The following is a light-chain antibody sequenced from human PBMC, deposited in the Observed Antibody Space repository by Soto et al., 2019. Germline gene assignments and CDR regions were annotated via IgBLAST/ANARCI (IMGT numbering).Light chain of an antibody. Sequence: EIVLTQSPATLSLSPGERATLSCRASQSVSSCLAWYQQKPGQAPRLLIYDASNRATGIPARFSGSGSGTYFTLTISSLEPEDFAVYYCQQSSNWPLTFGGGTKVEIK. J-gene: IGKJ4*01. CDR1: QSVSSC. CDR3: QQSSNWPLT. CDR2: DAS. V-gene: IGKV3-11*01.